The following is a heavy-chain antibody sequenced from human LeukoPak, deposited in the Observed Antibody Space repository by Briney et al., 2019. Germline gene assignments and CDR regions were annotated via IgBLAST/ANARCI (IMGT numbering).Heavy chain of an antibody. J-gene: IGHJ6*02. V-gene: IGHV1-46*01. CDR3: AGVANYYYYGMDV. CDR1: GYTFTSYY. Sequence: GASVKVSCKASGYTFTSYYMHWVRQAPGQGLEWMGIINPSGGSTSYAQKFQGRVTMTEDTSTDTAYMELSSLRSEDTAVYYCAGVANYYYYGMDVWGQGTTVTVSS. CDR2: INPSGGST.